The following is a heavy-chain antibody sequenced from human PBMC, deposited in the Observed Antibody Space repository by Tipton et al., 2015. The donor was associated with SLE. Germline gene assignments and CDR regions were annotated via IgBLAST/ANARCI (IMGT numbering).Heavy chain of an antibody. D-gene: IGHD6-19*01. Sequence: TLSLTCAVYGGSFSGYYWSWIRQPPGKGLEWIGEINHSGSTNYNPSLKSRVTISVDTSKNQFSLKLSSVTAADTAVYYCARDLGSSWSTLVTDAFDIWGQGTMVTVSS. V-gene: IGHV4-34*01. CDR3: ARDLGSSWSTLVTDAFDI. CDR2: INHSGST. CDR1: GGSFSGYY. J-gene: IGHJ3*02.